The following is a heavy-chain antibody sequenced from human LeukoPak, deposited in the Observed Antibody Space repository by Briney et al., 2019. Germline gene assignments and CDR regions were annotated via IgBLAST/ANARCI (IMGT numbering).Heavy chain of an antibody. CDR3: ARWGNDYSQFDS. CDR2: VSGSGDNT. Sequence: PGGSLRLSCVASGFTFSSNAMSWVRQAPGKGLEWVSVVSGSGDNTNYADSVKGRFTISRDNSKNTLFLQMNSLRTEDTAVYFCARWGNDYSQFDSWGQGTLVTVS. V-gene: IGHV3-23*01. J-gene: IGHJ4*02. D-gene: IGHD4-11*01. CDR1: GFTFSSNA.